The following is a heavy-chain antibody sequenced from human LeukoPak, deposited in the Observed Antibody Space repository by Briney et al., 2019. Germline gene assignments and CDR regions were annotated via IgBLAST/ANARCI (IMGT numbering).Heavy chain of an antibody. CDR1: GGSISSGDYY. Sequence: SQTLSLTCTVSGGSISSGDYYWSWIRQPPGKGLEWIGYIYYSGSTYYNPSLKSRVTISVDTSKNQFSLKLSSVTAADTAVYYCARDLTIFGVDTTGAFDIWGQGTMVTVSS. CDR3: ARDLTIFGVDTTGAFDI. V-gene: IGHV4-30-4*08. J-gene: IGHJ3*02. CDR2: IYYSGST. D-gene: IGHD3-3*01.